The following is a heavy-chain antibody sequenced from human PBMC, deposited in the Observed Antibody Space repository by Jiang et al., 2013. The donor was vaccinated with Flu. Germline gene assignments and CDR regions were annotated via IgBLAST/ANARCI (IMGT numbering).Heavy chain of an antibody. J-gene: IGHJ6*02. D-gene: IGHD6-6*01. CDR3: AREVAEIWSSSPNRAYYYYGMDV. CDR2: TYYRSKWYN. CDR1: GDSVSSNSAA. V-gene: IGHV6-1*01. Sequence: QTLSLTCAISGDSVSSNSAAWNWIRQSPSRGLEWLGRTYYRSKWYNDYAVSVKSRITINPDTSKNQFSLQLNSVTPEDTAVYYCAREVAEIWSSSPNRAYYYYGMDVWGQGTTVTVSS.